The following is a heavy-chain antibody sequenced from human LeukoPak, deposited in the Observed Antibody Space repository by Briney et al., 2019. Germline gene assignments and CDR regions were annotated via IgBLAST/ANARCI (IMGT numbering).Heavy chain of an antibody. CDR2: IYYSGST. CDR3: ARGDFSSYDFDY. J-gene: IGHJ4*02. Sequence: PLQTLCLTRTVSGGSISSGGYYWSWIRQHPGKGLEWIGYIYYSGSTYYNPSLKSRVTISVDTSKNQFSLRLSSVTAADTAVYYCARGDFSSYDFDYWGQGT. CDR1: GGSISSGGYY. D-gene: IGHD5-12*01. V-gene: IGHV4-31*03.